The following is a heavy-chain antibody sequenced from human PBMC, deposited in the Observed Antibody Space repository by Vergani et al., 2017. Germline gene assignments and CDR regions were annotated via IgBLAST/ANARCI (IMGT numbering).Heavy chain of an antibody. J-gene: IGHJ4*02. V-gene: IGHV3-33*01. D-gene: IGHD3-22*01. CDR2: IWYDGSNK. CDR3: ARDPSRHDSSGD. CDR1: GFTFSSYG. Sequence: VQLVESGGGLVQPGGSLRLSCAASGFTFSSYGMHWVRQAPGKGLEWVAVIWYDGSNKYYADSVKGRFTISRDNSKNTLYLQMNSLRAEDTAVYYCARDPSRHDSSGDWGQGTLVTVSS.